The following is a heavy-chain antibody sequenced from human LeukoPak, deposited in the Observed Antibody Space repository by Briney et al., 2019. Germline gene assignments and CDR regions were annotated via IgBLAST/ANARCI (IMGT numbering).Heavy chain of an antibody. CDR3: ARGGTITMVRGPSGVYYYYGMDV. V-gene: IGHV1-2*02. CDR1: GYTFTGYY. Sequence: ASVKVSCKASGYTFTGYYMHWVRPAPGQGLEWMGWIHPNSGGTNYAQKFQGSVTMTRDTSISTAYMELSRLRSDDTAVYYCARGGTITMVRGPSGVYYYYGMDVWGQGTTVTVSS. D-gene: IGHD3-10*01. CDR2: IHPNSGGT. J-gene: IGHJ6*02.